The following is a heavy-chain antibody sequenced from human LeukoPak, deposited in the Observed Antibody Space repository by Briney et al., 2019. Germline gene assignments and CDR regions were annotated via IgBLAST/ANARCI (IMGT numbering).Heavy chain of an antibody. CDR2: IYPGDSDT. J-gene: IGHJ4*02. CDR3: AVTRRDSSGYTTFDY. D-gene: IGHD3-22*01. CDR1: GYSFTSYW. Sequence: GESLKISCKGSGYSFTSYWIGWVRQMPGKGLEWMGIIYPGDSDTRYSPSFQGQVTISADKSISTAYLQWSSLKASDTAMYYCAVTRRDSSGYTTFDYWGQGTLVTVSS. V-gene: IGHV5-51*01.